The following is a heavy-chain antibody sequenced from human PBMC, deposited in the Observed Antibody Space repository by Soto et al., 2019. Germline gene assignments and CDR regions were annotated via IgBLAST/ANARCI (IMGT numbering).Heavy chain of an antibody. CDR1: GFSLPTRGGG. V-gene: IGHV2-5*02. CDR3: AHIPNYYQYDWFDP. D-gene: IGHD3-16*01. J-gene: IGHJ5*02. Sequence: QITLKESGPTLVKPTQTLTLTCTFSGFSLPTRGGGVGWIRQPPGKALECLALIYWDDDKRYSPSLQSRLSITKDTSKNQVVLTMTNVDPVDTATYYCAHIPNYYQYDWFDPWGQGTLVSVSS. CDR2: IYWDDDK.